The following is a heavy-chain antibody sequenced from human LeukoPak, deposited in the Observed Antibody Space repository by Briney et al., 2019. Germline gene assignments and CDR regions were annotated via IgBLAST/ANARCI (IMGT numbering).Heavy chain of an antibody. Sequence: PGGALRLSCAASGFTFGNHGMSWVRQAPGKGLEWVSAIGGSGTDTYFADSVKGRFTISRDNSKNTLYLQMKSLRAEDTAVYYCVKDSGSYSNDYWGQGTLVTVSS. CDR1: GFTFGNHG. V-gene: IGHV3-23*01. CDR3: VKDSGSYSNDY. J-gene: IGHJ4*02. D-gene: IGHD1-26*01. CDR2: IGGSGTDT.